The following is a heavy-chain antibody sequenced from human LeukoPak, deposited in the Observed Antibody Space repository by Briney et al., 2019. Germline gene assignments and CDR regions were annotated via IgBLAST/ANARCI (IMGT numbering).Heavy chain of an antibody. D-gene: IGHD3-10*01. CDR2: IRYDGSNK. Sequence: GGSLRLSCAASGFTLSSYGMHWVRQAPGKGLEWVAVIRYDGSNKYYADSVKGRFTISRDNSENTLWLQMTSLRAEDTAVYYCAKAPVRGVISHLDYWGQGTLVTVSS. CDR1: GFTLSSYG. CDR3: AKAPVRGVISHLDY. V-gene: IGHV3-30*02. J-gene: IGHJ4*02.